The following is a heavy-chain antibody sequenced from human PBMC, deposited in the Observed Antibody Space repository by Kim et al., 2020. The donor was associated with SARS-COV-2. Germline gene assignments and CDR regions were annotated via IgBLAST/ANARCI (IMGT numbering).Heavy chain of an antibody. CDR3: ARNSDDYVWGSYHLPD. Sequence: SVKVSCKASGGTFSSYAISWVRQAPGQGLEWMGGIIPIFGTANYAQKFQGRVTITADESTSTAYMELSSLRSEDTAVYYCARNSDDYVWGSYHLPDWGQGTLVTVSS. CDR1: GGTFSSYA. J-gene: IGHJ4*02. D-gene: IGHD3-16*02. CDR2: IIPIFGTA. V-gene: IGHV1-69*13.